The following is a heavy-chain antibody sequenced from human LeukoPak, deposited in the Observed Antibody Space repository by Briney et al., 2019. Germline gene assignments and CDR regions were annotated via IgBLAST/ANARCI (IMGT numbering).Heavy chain of an antibody. CDR2: IYYSGST. CDR1: GDSISSYY. D-gene: IGHD1-26*01. Sequence: SQTLSLTCTVSGDSISSYYWSWIRQPPGKGLEWIGYIYYSGSTNYNPSLKSRVTISVDTSKNQFSLKLSSVTAADTAVYYCARAKVGAIDYWGQGTLVTVSS. CDR3: ARAKVGAIDY. V-gene: IGHV4-59*01. J-gene: IGHJ4*02.